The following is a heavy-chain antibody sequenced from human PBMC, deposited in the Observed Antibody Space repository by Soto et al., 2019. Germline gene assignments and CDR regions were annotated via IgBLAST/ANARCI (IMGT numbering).Heavy chain of an antibody. CDR3: AREITAAGYYYYALDV. Sequence: GGSLRLSCAASGFTVSSNYMNWVRQAPGKGLEWVSVIYSGGSTYYADSVKGRFIISRDSSKNTLYLQMNSLRAEDTAVYYCAREITAAGYYYYALDVWGRGTTVTVSS. J-gene: IGHJ6*02. CDR1: GFTVSSNY. CDR2: IYSGGST. V-gene: IGHV3-53*01. D-gene: IGHD6-13*01.